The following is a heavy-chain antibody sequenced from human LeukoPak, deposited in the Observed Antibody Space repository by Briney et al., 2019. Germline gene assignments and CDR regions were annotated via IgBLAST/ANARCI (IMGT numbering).Heavy chain of an antibody. CDR2: ISGSGGST. J-gene: IGHJ4*02. V-gene: IGHV3-23*01. CDR1: GLTFTSYA. Sequence: GRSLRLSCAASGLTFTSYAMSWVRQAPGKVLQWDPAISGSGGSTYYADSVKGRFTISRDNSKNTLYLQMNSLRAEDTAVYYCAKYRYSYGDLDYWGQGTLVSVSS. D-gene: IGHD5-18*01. CDR3: AKYRYSYGDLDY.